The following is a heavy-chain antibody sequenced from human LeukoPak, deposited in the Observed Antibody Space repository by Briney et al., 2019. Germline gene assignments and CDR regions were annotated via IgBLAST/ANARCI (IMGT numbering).Heavy chain of an antibody. J-gene: IGHJ3*02. Sequence: ASVKVSCKASGYTFTSYDIIWVRQVTGQGLEWMGWMNPNSGNTGYAQKFQGRVTMTRNTSISTAYMELSSLRSEDTAVYYCAIRKYCSSTSCYFDAFDIWGQGTMVTVSS. V-gene: IGHV1-8*01. CDR3: AIRKYCSSTSCYFDAFDI. D-gene: IGHD2-2*01. CDR1: GYTFTSYD. CDR2: MNPNSGNT.